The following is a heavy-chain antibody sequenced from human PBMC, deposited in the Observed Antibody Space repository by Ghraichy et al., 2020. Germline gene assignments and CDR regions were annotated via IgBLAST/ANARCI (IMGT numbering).Heavy chain of an antibody. V-gene: IGHV4-34*01. CDR3: ARATISDGMDV. J-gene: IGHJ6*02. CDR1: GGSFRDYS. CDR2: VDHSGRT. D-gene: IGHD5-12*01. Sequence: SQTLSLTCGVYGGSFRDYSWTWIRQPPGKGLEYVGEVDHSGRTDHNPSLRSRISMSVGTSSNQFSLKLTSVTAADTAVYYCARATISDGMDVWGQGTTVIVSS.